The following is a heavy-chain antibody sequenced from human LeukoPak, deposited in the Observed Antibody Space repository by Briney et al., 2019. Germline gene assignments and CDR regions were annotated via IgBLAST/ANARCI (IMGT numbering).Heavy chain of an antibody. J-gene: IGHJ5*02. CDR3: ALAVAGTWFDP. CDR1: GFTFSTYW. Sequence: GGSLRLSCAASGFTFSTYWMSWVRQAPGKGLEWVAVIWYDGSNKYYADSVKGRFTISRDNSKNTLYLQMNSLRAEDTAVYYCALAVAGTWFDPWGQGTLVTVSS. D-gene: IGHD6-19*01. CDR2: IWYDGSNK. V-gene: IGHV3-33*08.